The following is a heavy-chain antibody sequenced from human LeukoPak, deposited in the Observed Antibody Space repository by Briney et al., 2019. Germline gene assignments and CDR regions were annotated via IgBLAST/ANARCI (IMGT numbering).Heavy chain of an antibody. V-gene: IGHV1-8*03. CDR3: ARATYYDFWSGYHRDYYYYYMDV. CDR1: GYTFTSYD. D-gene: IGHD3-3*01. J-gene: IGHJ6*03. Sequence: ASVKVSCKASGYTFTSYDINWVRQATGQGLEWMGWMNPNSGNTGYAQKFQGRVTITRNTSISTAYMELSSLRSEDTAVYYCARATYYDFWSGYHRDYYYYYMDVWGKGTTVTVSS. CDR2: MNPNSGNT.